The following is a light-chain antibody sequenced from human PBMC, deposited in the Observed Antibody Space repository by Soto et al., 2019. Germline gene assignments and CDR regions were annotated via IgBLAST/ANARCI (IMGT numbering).Light chain of an antibody. Sequence: EIVLTQSPGTLSLSPGERATLSCRASQGVGSTSLAWYQQKPGQAPRLLIFDTSSRATGIPDRFSGSGSGTDFTLTISRLESEDFAVYDTHQNGSSSLRTFGQGTKV. CDR3: HQNGSSSLRT. CDR2: DTS. J-gene: IGKJ1*01. V-gene: IGKV3-20*01. CDR1: QGVGSTS.